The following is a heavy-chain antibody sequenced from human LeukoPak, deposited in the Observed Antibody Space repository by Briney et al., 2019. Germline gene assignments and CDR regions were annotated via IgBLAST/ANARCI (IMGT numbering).Heavy chain of an antibody. CDR2: ILSKSEGGTA. D-gene: IGHD3-22*01. J-gene: IGHJ4*02. CDR1: GFTFSKVW. V-gene: IGHV3-15*01. CDR3: TTESYDR. Sequence: GGSLRLSCAASGFTFSKVWMSWVRQAPGQGLEWVGRILSKSEGGTADYSSPVKGRFTISRDDSKNTLYLQMDSLKTEDTAIYYCTTESYDRWGQGTLVTVSS.